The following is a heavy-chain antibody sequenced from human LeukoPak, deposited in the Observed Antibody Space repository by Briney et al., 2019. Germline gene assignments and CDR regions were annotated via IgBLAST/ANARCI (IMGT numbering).Heavy chain of an antibody. CDR2: ISYDGSNK. CDR1: GFTFSSYA. J-gene: IGHJ6*02. D-gene: IGHD2-2*02. V-gene: IGHV3-30-3*01. CDR3: AREKYCSSTSCYTFGMDV. Sequence: GGSLRLSCAASGFTFSSYAMHWVRQAPGKGLEWVAVISYDGSNKYYADSVKGRFTISRDNSENTLYLQMNSLRAEGTVVYYCAREKYCSSTSCYTFGMDVWGQGTTVTVSS.